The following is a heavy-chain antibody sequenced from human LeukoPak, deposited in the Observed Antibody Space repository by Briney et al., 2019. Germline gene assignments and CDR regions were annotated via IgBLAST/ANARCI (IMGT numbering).Heavy chain of an antibody. CDR2: IYHSGST. CDR3: ARAPIYYDNRGYFLGYFGY. J-gene: IGHJ4*02. D-gene: IGHD3-22*01. CDR1: GGSISSGGYS. Sequence: SETLSLTCAVSGGSISSGGYSWSWIRQPPGKGLEWIGYIYHSGSTYNNPSLKSRVTISVDKSKNQFSLKLSSVTAADTAVYYCARAPIYYDNRGYFLGYFGYWGQGTLVTVSS. V-gene: IGHV4-30-2*01.